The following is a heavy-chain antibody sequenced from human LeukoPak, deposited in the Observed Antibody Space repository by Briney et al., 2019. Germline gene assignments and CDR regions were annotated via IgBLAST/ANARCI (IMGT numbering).Heavy chain of an antibody. CDR1: GGSISSYY. CDR2: IYTSGST. CDR3: ASLRFLEWLPTDV. J-gene: IGHJ6*04. Sequence: SETLSLICTVSGGSISSYYWSWIRQPPGKGLEWIGYIYTSGSTNYNPSLKSRVTISVDTSKNQFSLKLSSVTAADTAVYYCASLRFLEWLPTDVWGKGTTVTVSS. V-gene: IGHV4-4*09. D-gene: IGHD3-3*01.